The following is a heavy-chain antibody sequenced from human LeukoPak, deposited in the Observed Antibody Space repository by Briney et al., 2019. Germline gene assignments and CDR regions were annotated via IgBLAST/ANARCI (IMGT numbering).Heavy chain of an antibody. CDR2: IYHSGTT. Sequence: SETLSLTCTVSGDSISSAFYYWSWIRQHPGKGLEWTGYIYHSGTTYYNPSLKTRVTMSLDTSRNQFSLKVYSVTAADTAVYYCARNLGAVVTPGWAYDIWGQGTMVTVS. D-gene: IGHD4-23*01. V-gene: IGHV4-31*03. CDR3: ARNLGAVVTPGWAYDI. CDR1: GDSISSAFYY. J-gene: IGHJ3*02.